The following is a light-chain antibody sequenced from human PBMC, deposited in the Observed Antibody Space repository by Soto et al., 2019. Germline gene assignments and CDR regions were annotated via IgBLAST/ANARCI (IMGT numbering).Light chain of an antibody. CDR3: QSYDSSLSVWV. CDR1: SSNIGAGYD. CDR2: GNN. J-gene: IGLJ3*02. Sequence: QSVLTQPPSVSWAPGQRVTISCTGSSSNIGAGYDVHWYHQLPGTAPKLLIYGNNNRPSGVPDRFSGSRSGTSASLAITGLQAEDEADSYCQSYDSSLSVWVFGGGTQLTVL. V-gene: IGLV1-40*01.